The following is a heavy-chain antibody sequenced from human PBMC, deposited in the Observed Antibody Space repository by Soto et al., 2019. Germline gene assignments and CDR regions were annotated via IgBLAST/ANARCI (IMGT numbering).Heavy chain of an antibody. V-gene: IGHV3-23*01. D-gene: IGHD2-2*01. CDR3: AKDDIVVVPAAMPEVYGMDV. CDR2: ISGSGGST. CDR1: GFTFSSYA. Sequence: PGGSLRLSCAASGFTFSSYAMSWVRQAPGKGLEWVSAISGSGGSTYYADSVKGRFTISRDNSKNTLYLQMNSLRAEDTAVYYCAKDDIVVVPAAMPEVYGMDVWGQGTTVTVS. J-gene: IGHJ6*02.